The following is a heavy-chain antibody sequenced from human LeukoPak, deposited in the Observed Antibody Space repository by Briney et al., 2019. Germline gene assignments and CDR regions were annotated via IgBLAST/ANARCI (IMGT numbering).Heavy chain of an antibody. CDR3: ARARVPAATLDY. CDR2: IYYSGST. CDR1: GDSINNFA. D-gene: IGHD2-2*01. V-gene: IGHV4-59*01. J-gene: IGHJ4*02. Sequence: SETLSLTCTVSGDSINNFAWSWIRQSPGKGLEWIGCIYYSGSTNYNPSLKSRVTISVDTSKNQFSLKLSSVTAADTAVYYCARARVPAATLDYWGQGTLVTVSS.